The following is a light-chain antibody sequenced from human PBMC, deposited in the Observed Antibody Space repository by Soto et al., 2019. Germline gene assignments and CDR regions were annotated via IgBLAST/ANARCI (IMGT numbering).Light chain of an antibody. Sequence: QPVLTQPPSASGTPGQRVTISCSGSSSNIGSNYVYWYQQLPGTAPKLLIYRNNQWPSGVPDRFSGSKSGTSASLAISGLRSEDEAEYYCAAWDDSLSGPVFGGGTKLTVL. V-gene: IGLV1-47*01. CDR2: RNN. J-gene: IGLJ2*01. CDR1: SSNIGSNY. CDR3: AAWDDSLSGPV.